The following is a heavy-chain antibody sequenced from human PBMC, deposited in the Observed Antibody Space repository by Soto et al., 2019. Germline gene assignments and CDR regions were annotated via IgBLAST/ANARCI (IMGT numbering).Heavy chain of an antibody. J-gene: IGHJ5*02. D-gene: IGHD2-8*02. CDR2: INAGNGNT. V-gene: IGHV1-3*01. CDR3: ARDPRGPGDNWFDP. CDR1: GYTFTSYA. Sequence: QVQLVQSGAEVKKPGASVKVSCKASGYTFTSYAMHWVRQAPGQRLEWMGWINAGNGNTKYSQKFQGRVTITRDTSASTAYMERSSLRSEDTAVYYCARDPRGPGDNWFDPWGQGTLVTVSS.